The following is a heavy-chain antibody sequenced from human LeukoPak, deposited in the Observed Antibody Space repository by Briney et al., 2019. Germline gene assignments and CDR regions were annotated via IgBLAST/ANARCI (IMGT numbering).Heavy chain of an antibody. CDR3: ARDLTGPYSSSSGLDY. CDR2: ISAYNGNT. Sequence: ASVKVSCKASGYTFTSYGISWVRQAPGQGLEWMGWISAYNGNTNYAQKLQGRVTMTTDISASTAYMELRSLRSDDTAVYYCARDLTGPYSSSSGLDYWGQGTLVTVSS. J-gene: IGHJ4*02. D-gene: IGHD6-6*01. V-gene: IGHV1-18*01. CDR1: GYTFTSYG.